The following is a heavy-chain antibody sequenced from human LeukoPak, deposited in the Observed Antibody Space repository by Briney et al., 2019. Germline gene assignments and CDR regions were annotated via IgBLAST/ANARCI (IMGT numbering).Heavy chain of an antibody. CDR1: GASISSYY. V-gene: IGHV4-38-2*02. Sequence: SSETLSLTCTVSGASISSYYWGWIRQPPGKGLEWIGSIYHSGSTYYNPSLKSRVTISVGTSKNQFSLKLSSVTAADTAVYYCARADYSSTWSHDYYYMDVWGKGTTVTVSS. D-gene: IGHD6-13*01. CDR2: IYHSGST. CDR3: ARADYSSTWSHDYYYMDV. J-gene: IGHJ6*03.